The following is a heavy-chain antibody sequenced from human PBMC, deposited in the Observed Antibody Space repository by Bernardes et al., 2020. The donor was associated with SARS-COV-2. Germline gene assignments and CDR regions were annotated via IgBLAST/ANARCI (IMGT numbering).Heavy chain of an antibody. CDR1: GYTFTDHY. J-gene: IGHJ4*02. CDR3: ASVTYSSGSDFDY. V-gene: IGHV1-2*02. Sequence: ASVEVSWKTSGYTFTDHYIHWVRQTPGQGLEWMGWIYPNGGGTKYAQKFQGRVTLTRDTSISTAYMDLSRLTSDDTAVYYCASVTYSSGSDFDYWGQGTLVTVSS. CDR2: IYPNGGGT. D-gene: IGHD6-25*01.